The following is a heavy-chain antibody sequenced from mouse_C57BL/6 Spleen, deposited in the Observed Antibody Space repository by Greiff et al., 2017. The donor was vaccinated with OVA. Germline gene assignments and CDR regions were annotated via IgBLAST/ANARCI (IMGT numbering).Heavy chain of an antibody. CDR2: ISYDGSN. V-gene: IGHV3-6*01. Sequence: DVQLQESGPGLVKPSQSLSLTCSVTGYSITSGYYWNWIRQFPGNKLEWMGYISYDGSNNYNPSLKNRISITRDTSKNQFFLKLNSVTTEDTATYYCARDRDDYDGYYYAMDYWGQGTSVTVSS. D-gene: IGHD2-4*01. CDR1: GYSITSGYY. J-gene: IGHJ4*01. CDR3: ARDRDDYDGYYYAMDY.